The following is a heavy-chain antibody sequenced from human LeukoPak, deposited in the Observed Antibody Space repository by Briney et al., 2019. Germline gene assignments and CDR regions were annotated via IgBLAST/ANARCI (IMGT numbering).Heavy chain of an antibody. D-gene: IGHD3-9*01. CDR2: TYYRSKWYS. CDR3: ARGLVPEGHHYYYYMDV. Sequence: SQTLSLTCAISGDSVSSNSATWNWIRQSPSRGIEWLGRTYYRSKWYSDYAVSVKSRITINPDTSKSQFSLQLSSVTPEDTAVYYCARGLVPEGHHYYYYMDVWGKGTTVTVSS. CDR1: GDSVSSNSAT. V-gene: IGHV6-1*01. J-gene: IGHJ6*03.